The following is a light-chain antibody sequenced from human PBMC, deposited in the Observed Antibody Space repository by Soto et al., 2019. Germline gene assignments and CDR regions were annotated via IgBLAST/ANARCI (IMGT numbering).Light chain of an antibody. Sequence: QSVLTQPASVSASPGQSITIPCTGTSSDVGGYNYVSWYQQYPGKAPKLMIYDVTNRHSGVSNRFSGSKSGNTASLTISGLQAEDEASYYCSSYTGSSTLVVFGGGTKLTVL. CDR3: SSYTGSSTLVV. V-gene: IGLV2-14*01. J-gene: IGLJ2*01. CDR1: SSDVGGYNY. CDR2: DVT.